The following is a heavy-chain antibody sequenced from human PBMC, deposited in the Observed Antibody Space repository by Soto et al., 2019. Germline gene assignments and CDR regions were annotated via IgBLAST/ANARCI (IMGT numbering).Heavy chain of an antibody. J-gene: IGHJ5*02. CDR1: GASIGSGDDY. CDR3: AKYQPPEFEP. CDR2: ISDSGST. Sequence: NPSETLSLTCSVSGASIGSGDDYWTWIRQSPGKGLEWIGYISDSGSTFYNPSLRSRLTIALDTSKNHFSLKLNSVTAADTAVYDCAKYQPPEFEPWGQGTPVTVSS. D-gene: IGHD2-2*01. V-gene: IGHV4-30-4*08.